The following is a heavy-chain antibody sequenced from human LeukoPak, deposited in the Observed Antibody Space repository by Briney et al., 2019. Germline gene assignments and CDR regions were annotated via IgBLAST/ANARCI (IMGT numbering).Heavy chain of an antibody. J-gene: IGHJ6*03. Sequence: ASVKVSCKVSGYTLTELSMHWVRQAPGKGLEWMGGFDPEDGETIYAQKLQGRVTMTTDTSTSTAYMELRSLRSDDTAVYYCARTDYYYGSGSYGDYYYYMDVWGKGTTVTISS. CDR2: FDPEDGET. V-gene: IGHV1-24*01. CDR1: GYTLTELS. CDR3: ARTDYYYGSGSYGDYYYYMDV. D-gene: IGHD3-10*01.